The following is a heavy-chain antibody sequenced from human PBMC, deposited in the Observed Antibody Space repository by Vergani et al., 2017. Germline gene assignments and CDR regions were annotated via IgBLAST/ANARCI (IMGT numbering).Heavy chain of an antibody. J-gene: IGHJ3*02. Sequence: QVQLQESGPGLVKPSETLSLTCTVSGGSISSYYWGWIRQPPGKGLEWIATIYPSGNTYYNPSLNSRLTMSVDTSKNQFSLKLNSMTAADTAVYYCARRPTWELGAFDIWGQGTLVTVSS. CDR1: GGSISSYY. CDR2: IYPSGNT. D-gene: IGHD1-26*01. CDR3: ARRPTWELGAFDI. V-gene: IGHV4-59*04.